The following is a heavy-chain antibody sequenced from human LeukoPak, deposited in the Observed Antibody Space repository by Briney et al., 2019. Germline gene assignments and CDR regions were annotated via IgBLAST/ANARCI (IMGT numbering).Heavy chain of an antibody. J-gene: IGHJ4*02. D-gene: IGHD5-24*01. Sequence: GGSLRLSCAASGFTFSSYSMNWVRQTPDKGLEWVAGVSYEGSRRYTADSVNGRFIVSRDNSKDTLYLQMDNLRLEDTAVYYCARAQRDYWGQGTLVTVSS. CDR1: GFTFSSYS. CDR2: VSYEGSRR. CDR3: ARAQRDY. V-gene: IGHV3-30*03.